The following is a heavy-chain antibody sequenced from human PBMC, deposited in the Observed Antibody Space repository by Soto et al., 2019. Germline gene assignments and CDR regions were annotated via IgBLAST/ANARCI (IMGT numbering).Heavy chain of an antibody. CDR3: ARDVGPYYDGSGYQIYFDY. Sequence: QVQLVQSGAEVKKPGASVKVSCKVSGYTFTNYGISWVRQTPGQGLEWMGWLSPYDGTTNYAQKLQGRVTMTTDTSTSTAYMELRSLRSDDTAVYYCARDVGPYYDGSGYQIYFDYWGQGTLVTISS. V-gene: IGHV1-18*01. D-gene: IGHD3-22*01. J-gene: IGHJ4*02. CDR1: GYTFTNYG. CDR2: LSPYDGTT.